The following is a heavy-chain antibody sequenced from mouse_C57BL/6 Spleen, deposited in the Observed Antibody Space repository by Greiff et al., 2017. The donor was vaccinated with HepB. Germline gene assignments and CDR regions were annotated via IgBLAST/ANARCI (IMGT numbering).Heavy chain of an antibody. CDR2: IHPNSGST. J-gene: IGHJ2*01. V-gene: IGHV1-64*01. CDR1: GYTFTSYW. D-gene: IGHD2-2*01. CDR3: AISTMVTSDY. Sequence: QVQLKQPGAELVKPGASVKLSCKASGYTFTSYWMHWVKQRPGQGLEWIGMIHPNSGSTNYNEKFKSKATLTVDKSSSTAYMQLSSLTSEDSAVYYCAISTMVTSDYWGRGTTLTVSS.